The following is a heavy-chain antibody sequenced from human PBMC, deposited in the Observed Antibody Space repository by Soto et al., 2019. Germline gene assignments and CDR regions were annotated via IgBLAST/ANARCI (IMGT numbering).Heavy chain of an antibody. J-gene: IGHJ5*02. CDR1: GGTVASSHW. CDR3: AREIVTAGGNNYFDP. V-gene: IGHV4-4*02. D-gene: IGHD2-21*02. Sequence: QVQLQESGPRLVKPSGSLSLTCGVSGGTVASSHWWSWVRQSPGGGLEWIGNVYHTGDTNFNPSIQSRVTISVDKSNNQFSLRLNSLTAADTAVYFCAREIVTAGGNNYFDPWGHGTLVTVSS. CDR2: VYHTGDT.